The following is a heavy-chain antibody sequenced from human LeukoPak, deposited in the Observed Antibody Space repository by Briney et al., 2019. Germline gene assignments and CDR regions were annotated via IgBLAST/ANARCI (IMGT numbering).Heavy chain of an antibody. Sequence: EGSLRLSCAASGFTFSSYSMNWVRQAPGKWLEWVSSISSSSYIYYADSVKGRFTISRDNAKNSLYLQMNSLRAEDTAVYYCAREFYQEDSSSWPRGWGQGTLVTVSS. V-gene: IGHV3-21*01. CDR1: GFTFSSYS. CDR2: ISSSSYI. J-gene: IGHJ4*02. CDR3: AREFYQEDSSSWPRG. D-gene: IGHD6-13*01.